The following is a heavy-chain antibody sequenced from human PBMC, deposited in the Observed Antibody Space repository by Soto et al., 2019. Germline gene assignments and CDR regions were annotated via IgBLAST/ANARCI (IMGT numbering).Heavy chain of an antibody. CDR1: GGSISSGGYY. V-gene: IGHV4-31*03. D-gene: IGHD6-13*01. Sequence: PSETLSLTCTVSGGSISSGGYYWSWIRQHPGKGLEWIGYIYYSGSTYYNPSLKSRVTISVDTSKNQFSLKLSSVTAADTAVYYCAREVAAALYYFDYRGQGTLVTVSS. CDR3: AREVAAALYYFDY. CDR2: IYYSGST. J-gene: IGHJ4*02.